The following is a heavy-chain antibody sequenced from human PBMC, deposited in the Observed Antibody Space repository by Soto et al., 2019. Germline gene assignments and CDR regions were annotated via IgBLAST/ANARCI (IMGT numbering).Heavy chain of an antibody. V-gene: IGHV3-74*01. D-gene: IGHD3-16*01. CDR2: INPDGTTT. Sequence: EVQLVESGVGLVQPGGSLRLSCAASGFTFSSYWMHWVRQAPGKGLVWVSRINPDGTTTTYADSVKGRFTISRDNAKNTLYLQMNSLRGDDTAVYYCARVPTGRYGVWNYWGQGTLVTVSS. CDR3: ARVPTGRYGVWNY. J-gene: IGHJ4*02. CDR1: GFTFSSYW.